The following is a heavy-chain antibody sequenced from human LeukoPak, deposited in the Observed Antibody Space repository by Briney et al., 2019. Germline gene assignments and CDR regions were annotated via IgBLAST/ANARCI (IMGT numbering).Heavy chain of an antibody. V-gene: IGHV3-48*03. D-gene: IGHD1-26*01. J-gene: IGHJ4*02. Sequence: GGSLRLSCAASGFTFSSYEMTWVRPAPGQGLEWVSYISGSGSSIHYADSVRGRFTISRDNAKNSLYLQMNSLRAEDTAVYYCARRVGANLFDYWGQGTLVTVSS. CDR3: ARRVGANLFDY. CDR1: GFTFSSYE. CDR2: ISGSGSSI.